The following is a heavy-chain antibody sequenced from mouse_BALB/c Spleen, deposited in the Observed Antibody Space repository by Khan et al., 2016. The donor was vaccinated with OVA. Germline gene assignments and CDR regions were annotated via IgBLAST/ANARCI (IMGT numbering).Heavy chain of an antibody. Sequence: VKLVESGPGLVAPSQSLSITCTVSGFSLTNHGVHWVRQPPGKGLEWLGVMWTGGNTNYNSALMSRLSISKDSSKNQVFLKVNSLQTDDTAIYYCARNREPDYFDYWGQGTTLIVSS. J-gene: IGHJ2*01. CDR2: MWTGGNT. CDR3: ARNREPDYFDY. CDR1: GFSLTNHG. V-gene: IGHV2-9*02.